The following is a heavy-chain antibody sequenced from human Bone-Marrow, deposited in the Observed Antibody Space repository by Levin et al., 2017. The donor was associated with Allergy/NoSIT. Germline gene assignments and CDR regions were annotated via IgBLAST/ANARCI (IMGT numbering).Heavy chain of an antibody. D-gene: IGHD3-16*01. Sequence: PGGSLRLSCAASGFSFSSHWMSWVRQAPGKGLEWVAHIKQDGSVQYYVDSVEGRFTISRDNAKNSLYLQMNSLGAEDTAVYYCANYDGNPRPFWYWGQGTLVTVSS. CDR3: ANYDGNPRPFWY. CDR1: GFSFSSHW. CDR2: IKQDGSVQ. V-gene: IGHV3-7*03. J-gene: IGHJ4*02.